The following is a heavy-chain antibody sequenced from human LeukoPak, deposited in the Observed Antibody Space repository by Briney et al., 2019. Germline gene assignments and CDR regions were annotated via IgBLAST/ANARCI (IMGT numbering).Heavy chain of an antibody. Sequence: SETLSLTCTVSGGSISSYYWSWIRQPPGKGLEWIGYIYYSGSTNYNPSLKSRVTISVDTSKNQFSLKLSSVTAADTAVYYCAGANSGYDLDYWGQGTLVTVSS. CDR3: AGANSGYDLDY. D-gene: IGHD5-12*01. V-gene: IGHV4-59*01. J-gene: IGHJ4*02. CDR2: IYYSGST. CDR1: GGSISSYY.